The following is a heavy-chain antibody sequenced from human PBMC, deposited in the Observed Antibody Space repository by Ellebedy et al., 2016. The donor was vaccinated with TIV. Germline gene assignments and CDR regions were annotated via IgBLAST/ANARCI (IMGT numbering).Heavy chain of an antibody. J-gene: IGHJ4*02. V-gene: IGHV4-4*02. Sequence: MPSETLSLTCAVSGASISSNTWWPWVRQAPGRGLEWIGEVYHSGTTYYNPSLKSRVTVSVETSKNQFSLKLTSVTAADTAMYYCARDRDVTSRGILDYWGQGILVTVSS. CDR3: ARDRDVTSRGILDY. D-gene: IGHD5-24*01. CDR1: GASISSNTW. CDR2: VYHSGTT.